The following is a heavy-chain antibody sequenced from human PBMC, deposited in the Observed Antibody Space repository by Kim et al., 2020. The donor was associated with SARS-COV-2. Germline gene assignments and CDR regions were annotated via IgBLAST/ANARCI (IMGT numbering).Heavy chain of an antibody. CDR3: SRDFGDGSGNILGY. Sequence: GGSLRLSCAASGFTFSSYEMNWVRQAPGKGLEWVSYISSSGSTIYYADSVKGRFTISRDNAKNSLYLQMNSLRAEDTAVYYCSRDFGDGSGNILGYWGQGTLVTVSS. J-gene: IGHJ4*02. D-gene: IGHD6-19*01. CDR1: GFTFSSYE. V-gene: IGHV3-48*03. CDR2: ISSSGSTI.